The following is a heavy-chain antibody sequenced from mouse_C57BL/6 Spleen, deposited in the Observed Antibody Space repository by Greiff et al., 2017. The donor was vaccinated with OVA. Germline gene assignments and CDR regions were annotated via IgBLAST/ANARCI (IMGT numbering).Heavy chain of an antibody. V-gene: IGHV1-42*01. J-gene: IGHJ2*01. CDR2: INPSTGGT. CDR3: ASRDSSGYYFDY. Sequence: EVHLVESGPELVKPGASVKISCKASGYSFTGYYMNWVKQSPEKSLEWIGEINPSTGGTTYNQKFKAKATLTVDKSSSTAYMQLKSLTSEDSAVYYCASRDSSGYYFDYWGQGTTLTVSS. D-gene: IGHD3-2*02. CDR1: GYSFTGYY.